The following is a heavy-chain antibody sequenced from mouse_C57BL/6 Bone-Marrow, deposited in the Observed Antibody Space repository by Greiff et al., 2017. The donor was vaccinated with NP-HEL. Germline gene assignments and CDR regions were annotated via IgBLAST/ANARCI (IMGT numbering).Heavy chain of an antibody. Sequence: VKLMESDAELVKPGASVKISCKVSGYTFTDHTIHWMKQRPEQGLEWIGYIYPRDGSTKYNEKLKGKATLTADKASSTAYMQLNSLTAEDSAVYFCASPLKNITTGFAYWGQGTLVTVSA. D-gene: IGHD1-1*01. V-gene: IGHV1-78*01. CDR1: GYTFTDHT. J-gene: IGHJ3*01. CDR2: IYPRDGST. CDR3: ASPLKNITTGFAY.